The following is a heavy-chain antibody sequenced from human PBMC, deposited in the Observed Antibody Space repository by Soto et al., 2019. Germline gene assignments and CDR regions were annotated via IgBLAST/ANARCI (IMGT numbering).Heavy chain of an antibody. D-gene: IGHD3-9*01. Sequence: GGSLRLSCSASGFTFGIYAMHWVGQAPGKGLEYVSAISSNGGSTYYADSVKGRFTISRDNSKNTLYLQMSSLRAEDTAVYYCEVGEVRYVDWPQDWFDPWGQGTLVTVSS. CDR1: GFTFGIYA. V-gene: IGHV3-64D*06. J-gene: IGHJ5*02. CDR2: ISSNGGST. CDR3: EVGEVRYVDWPQDWFDP.